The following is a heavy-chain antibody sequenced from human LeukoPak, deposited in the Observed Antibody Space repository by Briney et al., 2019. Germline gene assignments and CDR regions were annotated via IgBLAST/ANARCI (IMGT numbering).Heavy chain of an antibody. D-gene: IGHD2/OR15-2a*01. J-gene: IGHJ5*02. V-gene: IGHV7-4-1*02. CDR3: ARGRNWFDP. CDR2: INTNTGNP. Sequence: ASVKVSCKASGYTLTSHAMSWVRQAPGQGLEWMGWINTNTGNPTYAQGFTGRCVFSLDTSVSTAYLHLSSLKVEDTAFYYCARGRNWFDPWGQGTLVTVSS. CDR1: GYTLTSHA.